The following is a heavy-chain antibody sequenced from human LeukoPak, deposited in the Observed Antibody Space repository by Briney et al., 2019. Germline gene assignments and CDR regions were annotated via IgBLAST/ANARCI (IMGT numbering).Heavy chain of an antibody. D-gene: IGHD1-26*01. Sequence: GGSLRLSCAASGFTFSDYSMNWVRQAPRKGLGWVSYITSGSSNIYYADSVKGRFTISRDNAKNSLYLQMNSLRAEDTAVYYCARDRSIGRFDYWGQGTLVTVSS. CDR2: ITSGSSNI. CDR1: GFTFSDYS. J-gene: IGHJ4*02. V-gene: IGHV3-48*01. CDR3: ARDRSIGRFDY.